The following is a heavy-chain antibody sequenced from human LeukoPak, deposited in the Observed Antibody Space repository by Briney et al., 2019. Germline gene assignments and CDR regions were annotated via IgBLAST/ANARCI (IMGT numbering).Heavy chain of an antibody. CDR2: ISYDGSNK. Sequence: PGGSLRLSCAASGFTFSSYDMHWVRQAPGKGLEWVAVISYDGSNKYYADSVKGRFTISRDNSKNTLYLQMNSLRAEDTAVYYCAKDGFDIWGQGTMVTVSS. V-gene: IGHV3-30*18. J-gene: IGHJ3*02. CDR1: GFTFSSYD. CDR3: AKDGFDI.